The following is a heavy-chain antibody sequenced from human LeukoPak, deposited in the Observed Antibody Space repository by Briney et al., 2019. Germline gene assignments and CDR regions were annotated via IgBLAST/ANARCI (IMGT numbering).Heavy chain of an antibody. D-gene: IGHD5-24*01. CDR3: ARDVWLQNTNPDH. CDR1: GFSFSSYG. Sequence: GGSLRLSCAASGFSFSSYGMHWVRQAPGKGLEWVAVIWYDGSNKYYGDSVKGRFTISRDNSKNTLYLQMNSLRAEDTAVYYCARDVWLQNTNPDHWGQGTLVTVSS. V-gene: IGHV3-33*01. J-gene: IGHJ4*02. CDR2: IWYDGSNK.